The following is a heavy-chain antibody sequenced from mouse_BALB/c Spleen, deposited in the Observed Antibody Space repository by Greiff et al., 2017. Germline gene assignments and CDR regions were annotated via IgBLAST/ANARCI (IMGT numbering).Heavy chain of an antibody. CDR3: SKWEYMNYFDY. CDR2: IWGAGST. D-gene: IGHD1-3*01. Sequence: VQLQESGPGLVEPSQSLSITCTVSGFSLTSYGVSWVRQPPGKGLEWLGVIWGAGSTNYHSALISRLSRSKDNSKSQVFLKLNSLQTDDTATYYCSKWEYMNYFDYWGQGTTLTVSS. V-gene: IGHV2-3*01. CDR1: GFSLTSYG. J-gene: IGHJ2*01.